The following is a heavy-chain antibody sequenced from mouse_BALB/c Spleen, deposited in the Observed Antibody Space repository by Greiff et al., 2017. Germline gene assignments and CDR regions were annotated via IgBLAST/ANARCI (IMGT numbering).Heavy chain of an antibody. V-gene: IGHV5-4*02. CDR2: ISDGGSYT. D-gene: IGHD1-2*01. J-gene: IGHJ3*01. CDR1: GFTFSDYY. Sequence: EVQRVESGGGLVKPGGSLKLSCAASGFTFSDYYMYWVRQTPEKRLEWVATISDGGSYTYYPDSVKGRFTISRDNAKNNLYLQMSSLKSEDTAMYYCARDRADGSWFAYWGQGTLVTVSA. CDR3: ARDRADGSWFAY.